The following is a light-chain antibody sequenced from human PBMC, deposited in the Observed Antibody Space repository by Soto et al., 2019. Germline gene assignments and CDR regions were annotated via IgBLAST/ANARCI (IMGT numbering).Light chain of an antibody. V-gene: IGKV3-20*01. J-gene: IGKJ2*01. CDR1: QSVSSTY. Sequence: EIVLTQSPGTLSLSPGERATLSCRASQSVSSTYTAWYQQNPGRAPRLLIYGAYSRATGIPDRFSGSGSGTDFTLTISRLEPEDFAVYFCQQYGRSPPFTFGQGTKVEIK. CDR2: GAY. CDR3: QQYGRSPPFT.